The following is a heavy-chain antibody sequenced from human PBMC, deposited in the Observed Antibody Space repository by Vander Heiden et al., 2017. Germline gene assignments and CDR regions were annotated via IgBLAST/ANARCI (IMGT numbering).Heavy chain of an antibody. CDR2: ISAHNGNT. CDR1: GYTVTSCG. Sequence: QVQLVQSGAAVTKPGAAVKVSCKASGYTVTSCGLSWVRQAPGQGLEWMGWISAHNGNTNYAQKLQGRVNMTTDTSTSTAYMELRSLRSDDTAVYYCARVAGRFLEWLLLEGCYYGMDVWGQGTTVTVSS. D-gene: IGHD3-3*01. CDR3: ARVAGRFLEWLLLEGCYYGMDV. V-gene: IGHV1-18*01. J-gene: IGHJ6*02.